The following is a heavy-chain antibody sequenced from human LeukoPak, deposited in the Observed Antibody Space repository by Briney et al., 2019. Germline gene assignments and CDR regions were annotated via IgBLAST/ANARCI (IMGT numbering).Heavy chain of an antibody. V-gene: IGHV4-59*11. D-gene: IGHD6-13*01. CDR2: IYYSGST. CDR3: ARAKSHSSWYKKRGKYFDY. CDR1: GFTLSAHG. J-gene: IGHJ4*02. Sequence: GSLRLSCAASGFTLSAHGMNWVRQAPGKGLEWIGYIYYSGSTNYNPSLKSRVTISVDTSKNQFSLKLSSVTAADTAVYYCARAKSHSSWYKKRGKYFDYWGQGTLVTVSS.